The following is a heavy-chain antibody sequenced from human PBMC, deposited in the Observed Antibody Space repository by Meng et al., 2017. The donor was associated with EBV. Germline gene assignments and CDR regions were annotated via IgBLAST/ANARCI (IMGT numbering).Heavy chain of an antibody. D-gene: IGHD1-26*01. CDR1: EFTFTRAW. J-gene: IGHJ4*02. Sequence: GGFVKPGESLKLSCSASEFTFTRAWMNWVRQATGKGLEWVGRIRSQVDGRTADYSAPVKGSFTISRDDSKHTLYLQMNSLKIEDSAVYYCTTDEGGSRFWGQGTLVTVSS. CDR3: TTDEGGSRF. CDR2: IRSQVDGRTA. V-gene: IGHV3-15*01.